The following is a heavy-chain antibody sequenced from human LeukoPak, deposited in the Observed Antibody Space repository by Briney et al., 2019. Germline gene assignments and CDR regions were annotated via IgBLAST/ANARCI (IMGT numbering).Heavy chain of an antibody. CDR2: IYSGGSS. V-gene: IGHV3-66*01. J-gene: IGHJ4*02. D-gene: IGHD3-22*01. CDR1: GFTVSSNY. CDR3: ARDGDSSGYYYSIPTFFDY. Sequence: GGSLRLSCAASGFTVSSNYMSWVRQAPGKGLEWVSVIYSGGSSYYADSVKGRFTISRDNSKNTLYLKMNGLGAEDTAVYYCARDGDSSGYYYSIPTFFDYWGQGTLVTVSS.